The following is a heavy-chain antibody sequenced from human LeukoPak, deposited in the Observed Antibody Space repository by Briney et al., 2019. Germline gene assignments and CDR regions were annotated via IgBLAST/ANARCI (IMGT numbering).Heavy chain of an antibody. CDR3: ASGASSLDY. V-gene: IGHV3-53*04. CDR2: IYSGGST. Sequence: GGSLRLSCAASGFTVGSSYLSWVRQAPGKGLEWVSVIYSGGSTYYADSVKGRFTISRHNSKNTLYLQMNSLRAEDTAVYYCASGASSLDYWGQGTLVTVSS. D-gene: IGHD2-15*01. J-gene: IGHJ4*02. CDR1: GFTVGSSY.